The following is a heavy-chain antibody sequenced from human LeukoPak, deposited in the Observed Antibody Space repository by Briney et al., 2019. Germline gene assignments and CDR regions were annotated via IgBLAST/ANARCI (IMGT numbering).Heavy chain of an antibody. Sequence: GGSLRLSCAVSGFTLSDYSMNWVRQAPGKGLEWVSSISSRSVYIYYADSVRGRFTISSDNAKDSLYLQMGSLRAEDTAVYYCARDRSGSYPYCFDYWGQGGLVTVSS. CDR1: GFTLSDYS. CDR3: ARDRSGSYPYCFDY. V-gene: IGHV3-21*01. D-gene: IGHD3-16*01. CDR2: ISSRSVYI. J-gene: IGHJ4*02.